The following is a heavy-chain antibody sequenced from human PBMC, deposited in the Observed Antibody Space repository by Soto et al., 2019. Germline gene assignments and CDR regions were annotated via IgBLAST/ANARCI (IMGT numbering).Heavy chain of an antibody. J-gene: IGHJ5*01. CDR3: ARWVGGSMFDNSGKYDS. CDR2: IAYDGSKP. CDR1: GFTFSSSG. V-gene: IGHV3-30*03. Sequence: QVQLVESGGGVVQPGRSLRLTCAASGFTFSSSGMHWVRQAPGKGLEWVALIAYDGSKPYYGDSVRGRFTISRDNSENTLFLQMNSLRAEDTAVYYCARWVGGSMFDNSGKYDSWGQGTLVTVSS. D-gene: IGHD3-22*01.